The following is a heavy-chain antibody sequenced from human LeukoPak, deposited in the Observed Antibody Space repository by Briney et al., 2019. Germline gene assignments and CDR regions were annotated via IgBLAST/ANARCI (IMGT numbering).Heavy chain of an antibody. V-gene: IGHV1-8*01. Sequence: ASVKVSCKASGHTFTSYDINWVRQATGQGLEWMGWMNPNSGNTGYAQKFQGRVTMTRNTSISTAYMELSSLRSEDTAVYYCARPFNYDFWPYYYGMDVWGQGTTVTVSS. CDR2: MNPNSGNT. CDR3: ARPFNYDFWPYYYGMDV. D-gene: IGHD3-3*01. J-gene: IGHJ6*02. CDR1: GHTFTSYD.